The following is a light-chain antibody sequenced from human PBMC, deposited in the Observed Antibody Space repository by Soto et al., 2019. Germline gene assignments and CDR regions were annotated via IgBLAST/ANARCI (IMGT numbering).Light chain of an antibody. Sequence: DIQMTQSPSSLSASVGDRVTITCRASQSISTYLHWYQQKPGTAPKLLIYATSNLQSGVPSRFSGSGSGTDFTFTISSLQPEDIATYYCQQYDTYPWTFGQGTKWIS. CDR3: QQYDTYPWT. V-gene: IGKV1-33*01. J-gene: IGKJ1*01. CDR1: QSISTY. CDR2: ATS.